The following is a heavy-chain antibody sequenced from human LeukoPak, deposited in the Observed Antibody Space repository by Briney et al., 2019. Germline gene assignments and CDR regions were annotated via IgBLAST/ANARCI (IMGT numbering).Heavy chain of an antibody. Sequence: HPGGSLRLSCAASGFTFSSYGMHWVRQAPGKGLEWVAVIWYDGSNKYYADSVKGRFTISRDNSKNTLYLQMNSLRAEDTAVYYCAKDLGYTSGWSDYWGQGTLVTVSS. CDR3: AKDLGYTSGWSDY. V-gene: IGHV3-33*06. CDR1: GFTFSSYG. D-gene: IGHD6-19*01. CDR2: IWYDGSNK. J-gene: IGHJ4*02.